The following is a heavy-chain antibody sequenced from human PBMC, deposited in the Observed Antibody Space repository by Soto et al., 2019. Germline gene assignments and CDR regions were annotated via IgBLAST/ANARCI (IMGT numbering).Heavy chain of an antibody. CDR1: GFTLPNYA. V-gene: IGHV3-23*01. D-gene: IGHD2-2*01. CDR3: AKHLPSKKTQLIWADAFHI. CDR2: VTGRASST. J-gene: IGHJ3*02. Sequence: EVRLLESGGGLVQPGGSLRLSCAASGFTLPNYAMSWVRPAPGKGLEWVSVVTGRASSTYYADSVEGRFTITRDNSRYTLVLQMNSLGVEDAAGDYCAKHLPSKKTQLIWADAFHIRGRGTNLTVSS.